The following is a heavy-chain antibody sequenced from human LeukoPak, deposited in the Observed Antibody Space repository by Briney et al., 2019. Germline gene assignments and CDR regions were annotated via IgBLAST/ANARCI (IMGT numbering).Heavy chain of an antibody. V-gene: IGHV4-39*07. Sequence: SETLSLTCTVSGGSISSSSYYWGWIRQPPGKGLEWIGSIYYTGSTYYNPSLKSRVTISVDTSKNQFSLKLSSVTAADTAVYYCARAYSSSWYWSEVYNWFDPWGQGTLVTISS. CDR1: GGSISSSSYY. CDR2: IYYTGST. D-gene: IGHD6-13*01. CDR3: ARAYSSSWYWSEVYNWFDP. J-gene: IGHJ5*02.